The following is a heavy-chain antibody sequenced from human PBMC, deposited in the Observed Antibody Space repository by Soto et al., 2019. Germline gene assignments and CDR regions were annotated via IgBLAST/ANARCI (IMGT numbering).Heavy chain of an antibody. D-gene: IGHD2-2*01. CDR3: AAGSCSSSGCCWFDL. J-gene: IGHJ5*02. CDR1: GGSISGCDYH. CDR2: IYDSAT. Sequence: SETLSLTCTVSGGSISGCDYHWSWIRQPPGKGLEWVGYIYDSATYHNPSLKSGVIISVDTSKNQFSLQLSSATAADTAVYYCAAGSCSSSGCCWFDLWGKGPTVTVPS. V-gene: IGHV4-30-4*01.